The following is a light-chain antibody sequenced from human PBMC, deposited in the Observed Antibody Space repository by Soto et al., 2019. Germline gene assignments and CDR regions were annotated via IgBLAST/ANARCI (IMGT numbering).Light chain of an antibody. J-gene: IGKJ1*01. Sequence: AIQMTQSPSSLSASVGDRVTITCRASQGIRNDLGWYQQKPGKAPRLLIYAASTLQTGVPSRFSGSGSGTDFTLTISSLQADDSATYYCLQDHSYPRTFGQGTKVEIK. CDR3: LQDHSYPRT. V-gene: IGKV1-6*01. CDR1: QGIRND. CDR2: AAS.